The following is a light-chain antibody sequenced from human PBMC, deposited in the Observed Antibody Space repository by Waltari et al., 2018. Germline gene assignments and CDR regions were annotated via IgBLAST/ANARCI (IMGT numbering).Light chain of an antibody. J-gene: IGLJ3*02. V-gene: IGLV2-14*01. CDR2: DVS. Sequence: QSALPQPASVSVSPGQSITISCTGTSSDVGGYNYVSWYQQHPGKAPKLLIFDVSYRPSGVSDRFSGSKSGNTASLTISGLQAEDESDYYCCSFTSRSTWVFGGGTKLTVL. CDR3: CSFTSRSTWV. CDR1: SSDVGGYNY.